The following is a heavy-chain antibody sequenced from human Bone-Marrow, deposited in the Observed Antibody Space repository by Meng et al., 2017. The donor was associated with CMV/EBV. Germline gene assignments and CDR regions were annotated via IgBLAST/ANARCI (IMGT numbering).Heavy chain of an antibody. CDR3: VRDFFNLVDY. J-gene: IGHJ4*02. D-gene: IGHD6-6*01. CDR1: GFRFSAYY. CDR2: INPNNGDT. V-gene: IGHV1-2*02. Sequence: ASVKVSCKTSGFRFSAYYLHWVRQAPGQGPKWMGWINPNNGDTKFAQRFQGRVTLTRDTSITTAYLEMNNLTLDDTAIYYCVRDFFNLVDYWGQGTRVTVSS.